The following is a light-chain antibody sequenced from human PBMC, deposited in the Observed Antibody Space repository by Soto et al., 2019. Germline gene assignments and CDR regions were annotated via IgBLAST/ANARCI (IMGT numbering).Light chain of an antibody. CDR2: EVV. CDR1: KNDIGLYDF. V-gene: IGLV2-8*01. CDR3: KSYAGSNTYV. Sequence: QSVLTQPPSASGSPGQSVTISCTGTKNDIGLYDFVSWYQHHPGKAPRLIIYEVVQRPSGVPDRFSGSTSGNTASLTVSGLQAADEADYFCKSYAGSNTYVFGSGTKVTVL. J-gene: IGLJ1*01.